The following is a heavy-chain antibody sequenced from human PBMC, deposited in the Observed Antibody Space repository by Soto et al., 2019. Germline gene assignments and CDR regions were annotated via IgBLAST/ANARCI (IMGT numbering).Heavy chain of an antibody. J-gene: IGHJ5*02. CDR3: VKDPLRNGLSGFDP. D-gene: IGHD5-12*01. Sequence: SLRLSCAASGFAFSGYAMSWVRQAPGKGLEWVSAVDNRGDATYYADFAEGRFTISRDNTKNTVYLHIDSLRAVDTAVYYCVKDPLRNGLSGFDPWGQGTPVTVSS. V-gene: IGHV3-23*01. CDR2: VDNRGDAT. CDR1: GFAFSGYA.